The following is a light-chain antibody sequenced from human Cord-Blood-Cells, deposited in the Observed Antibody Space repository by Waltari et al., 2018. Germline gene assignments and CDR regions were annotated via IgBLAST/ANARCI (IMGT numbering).Light chain of an antibody. CDR1: QSLVYSDGNTY. CDR3: MQGTHWPPIT. J-gene: IGKJ5*01. V-gene: IGKV2-30*01. Sequence: DVVMTQSPLSLPVTLGQPASISCRSSQSLVYSDGNTYLNWFQQRPGQSQRRLIYKVSNRDSGVPDRFSGSGAGTDFTRKISRVEAEDFGVYYCMQGTHWPPITFGQGTRLEIK. CDR2: KVS.